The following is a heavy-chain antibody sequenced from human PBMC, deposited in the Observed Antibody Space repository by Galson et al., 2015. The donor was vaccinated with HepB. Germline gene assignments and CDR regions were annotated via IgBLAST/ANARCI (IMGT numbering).Heavy chain of an antibody. Sequence: SVKVSCKASGYTFSHYHMHWVRQAPGQGLEWMGIINPSGGSTTYAQKFQGRVTMTRDTSTSTVYMELSSLRSEDTAVYYCARDWGYDLSDYYSYYFDYWGQGTLVTVSS. CDR1: GYTFSHYH. D-gene: IGHD3-22*01. CDR2: INPSGGST. CDR3: ARDWGYDLSDYYSYYFDY. J-gene: IGHJ4*02. V-gene: IGHV1-46*01.